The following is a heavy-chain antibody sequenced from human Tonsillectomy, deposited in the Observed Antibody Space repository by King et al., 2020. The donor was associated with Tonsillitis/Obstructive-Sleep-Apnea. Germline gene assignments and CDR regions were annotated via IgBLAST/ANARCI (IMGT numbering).Heavy chain of an antibody. Sequence: VQLVESGGGLVQPGGSLRLSCAASRFTFSSYWMSWVRQAPGKGLEWMANIKQDGSEKYYVDSVKGRFTISRDNAKNSLYLQMNSLRAEDTAVYYCARVGYCTGTSCYSSTFDIWGQGTMVTVSS. V-gene: IGHV3-7*01. J-gene: IGHJ3*02. D-gene: IGHD2-2*03. CDR2: IKQDGSEK. CDR3: ARVGYCTGTSCYSSTFDI. CDR1: RFTFSSYW.